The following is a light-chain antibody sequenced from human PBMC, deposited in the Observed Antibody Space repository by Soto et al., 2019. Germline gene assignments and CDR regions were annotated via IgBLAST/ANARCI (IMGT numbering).Light chain of an antibody. CDR3: QQYGSSPRT. J-gene: IGKJ1*01. CDR1: RGVSANY. V-gene: IGKV3-20*01. Sequence: ENVLTQSPGTLSLSPGEGATLSCRASRGVSANYLAWYQQKPGQAPTLLIYGASSRAAGIPDRFSGSGSGTDFTLTIRRLEPEDFAAYYCQQYGSSPRTFGQGTKVDIK. CDR2: GAS.